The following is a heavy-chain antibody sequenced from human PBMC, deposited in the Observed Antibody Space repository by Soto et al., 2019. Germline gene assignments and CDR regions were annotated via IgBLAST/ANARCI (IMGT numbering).Heavy chain of an antibody. V-gene: IGHV1-24*01. CDR1: GYTLTELS. D-gene: IGHD2-2*01. CDR2: FDPEDGET. Sequence: ASVKVACKVSGYTLTELSMHWVRQAPGKGLEWMGGFDPEDGETIYAQKFQGRVTMTEDTSTDTAYMELSSLRSEDTAVYYCATAGIVVVPAAITSHWFDPWGQGTLVTVSS. CDR3: ATAGIVVVPAAITSHWFDP. J-gene: IGHJ5*02.